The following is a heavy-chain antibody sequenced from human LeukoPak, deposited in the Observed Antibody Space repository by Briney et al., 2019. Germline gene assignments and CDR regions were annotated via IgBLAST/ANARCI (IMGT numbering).Heavy chain of an antibody. D-gene: IGHD3-3*01. CDR3: ARHGRFYEAFDI. J-gene: IGHJ3*02. V-gene: IGHV1-2*02. CDR2: INPNSGGT. CDR1: GYTFTSYG. Sequence: ASVKVSCKASGYTFTSYGISWVRQAPGQGLEWMGWINPNSGGTNYAQKFQGRVAMTGDTSISTAYMDLSRLRSDDTAVYYCARHGRFYEAFDIWGQGTMVTVSS.